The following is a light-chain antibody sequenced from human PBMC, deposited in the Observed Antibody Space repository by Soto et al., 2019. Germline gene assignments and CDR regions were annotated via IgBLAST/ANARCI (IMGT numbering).Light chain of an antibody. V-gene: IGKV3-11*01. J-gene: IGKJ5*01. CDR1: QSISDT. CDR2: GAS. Sequence: ETVMTQSPATLSVSPGGRATLSCRASQSISDTLSWYQQKPGQAPRLLIHGASTRATGFPARFSGSGSGTDFTLTISSLEPDDFAVYYCQQRSSWPITFGQGTRLEI. CDR3: QQRSSWPIT.